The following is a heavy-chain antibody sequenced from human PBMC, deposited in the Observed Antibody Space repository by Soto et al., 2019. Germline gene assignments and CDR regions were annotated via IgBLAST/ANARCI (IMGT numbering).Heavy chain of an antibody. D-gene: IGHD5-12*01. CDR3: ARGGDIVDYYGMDV. Sequence: QVQLVESGGGVVQPGRSLRLSCAASGFTFSSYAMHWVRQAPGKGLEWVAVISYDGSNKYYADSVKGRFTISRDNSKNTRYLQMNSLRAEDTAVYYCARGGDIVDYYGMDVWGQGTTVTVSS. CDR1: GFTFSSYA. V-gene: IGHV3-30-3*01. CDR2: ISYDGSNK. J-gene: IGHJ6*02.